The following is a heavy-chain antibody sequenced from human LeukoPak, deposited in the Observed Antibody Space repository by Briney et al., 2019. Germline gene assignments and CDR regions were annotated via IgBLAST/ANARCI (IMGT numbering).Heavy chain of an antibody. CDR3: ARDSYCGGDCFSGFLDY. J-gene: IGHJ4*02. CDR2: IWYDGSNK. CDR1: GFAFSSYG. D-gene: IGHD2-21*02. Sequence: PGGSLRLSCAASGFAFSSYGMHWVRQAPGKGLEWVAVIWYDGSNKYYADSVRGRFTVSRDNSKNTVYLQMNSLRAEDTAVYYCARDSYCGGDCFSGFLDYWGQGTLVTVSS. V-gene: IGHV3-33*01.